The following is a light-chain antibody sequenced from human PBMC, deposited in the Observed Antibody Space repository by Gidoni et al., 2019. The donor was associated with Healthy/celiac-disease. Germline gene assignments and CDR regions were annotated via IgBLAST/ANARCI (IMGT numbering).Light chain of an antibody. CDR1: SSYVGSYNL. Sequence: QSALTQPASVSGSPGQSITLSCTGTSSYVGSYNLVSWYQQHPGKAPRLMIYDGSKRPSGVSNRCSGSKSGNTASLTISGLQAEDEADYYGCSYAGSSTLYVFGTGTKVTVL. V-gene: IGLV2-23*01. CDR3: CSYAGSSTLYV. CDR2: DGS. J-gene: IGLJ1*01.